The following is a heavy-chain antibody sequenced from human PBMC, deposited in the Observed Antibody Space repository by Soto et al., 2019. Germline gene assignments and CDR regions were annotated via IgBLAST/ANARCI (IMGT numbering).Heavy chain of an antibody. Sequence: QVQLVQSGAEVKKPGASVKVSCKASGYTFSGYYMYWVRQAPGQGLEWMGWINPNSGGTTYGQKFQGGVTMTRDPSISTPYRERRRLRSDDTAVYYCARDGEGQKRNYYYYNGMDVGGQGTTVTVSS. J-gene: IGHJ6*02. D-gene: IGHD7-27*01. CDR3: ARDGEGQKRNYYYYNGMDV. CDR1: GYTFSGYY. CDR2: INPNSGGT. V-gene: IGHV1-2*02.